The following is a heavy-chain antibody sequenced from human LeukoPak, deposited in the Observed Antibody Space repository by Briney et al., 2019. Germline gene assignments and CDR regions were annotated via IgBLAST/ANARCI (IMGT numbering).Heavy chain of an antibody. D-gene: IGHD3-16*01. CDR3: ARLAGETSADD. Sequence: PGGSLRLSCAASGFSFSSSWMHWARQAPGKGLMWVARIYSDGVTISYADFAWGRFTISRDNAKNTLYLQMDSLRVEDTAVYYCARLAGETSADDWGQAVLVTLSS. J-gene: IGHJ4*02. V-gene: IGHV3-74*01. CDR2: IYSDGVTI. CDR1: GFSFSSSW.